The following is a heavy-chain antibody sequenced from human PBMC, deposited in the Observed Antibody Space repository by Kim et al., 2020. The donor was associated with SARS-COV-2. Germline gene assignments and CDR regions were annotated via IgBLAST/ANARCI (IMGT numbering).Heavy chain of an antibody. D-gene: IGHD5-12*01. CDR2: ISYDGSNK. CDR1: GFTFSSYA. V-gene: IGHV3-30-3*01. Sequence: GGSLRLSCAASGFTFSSYAMHWVRQAPGKGLEWVAVISYDGSNKYYADSVKGRFTISRDNSKNTLYLQMNSLRAEDTAVYYCARDLATITWEVGSESDAFDIWGQGTMVTVSS. CDR3: ARDLATITWEVGSESDAFDI. J-gene: IGHJ3*02.